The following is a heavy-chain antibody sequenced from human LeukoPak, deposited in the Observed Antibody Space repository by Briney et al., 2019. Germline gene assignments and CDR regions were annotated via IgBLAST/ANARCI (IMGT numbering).Heavy chain of an antibody. CDR1: GYTFTSYG. Sequence: ASVKVSCKASGYTFTSYGISWVRQAPGQGLEWMGWISAYNGNTNYAQKLQGRVTMTTDTSTSTAYMELRSLSSDDTAVYYCARETPSNLYDFWSGYYTTNYYYGMDVWGQGTTVTVSS. V-gene: IGHV1-18*01. CDR3: ARETPSNLYDFWSGYYTTNYYYGMDV. D-gene: IGHD3-3*01. CDR2: ISAYNGNT. J-gene: IGHJ6*02.